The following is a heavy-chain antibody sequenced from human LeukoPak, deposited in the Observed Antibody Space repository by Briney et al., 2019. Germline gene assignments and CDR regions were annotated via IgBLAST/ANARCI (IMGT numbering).Heavy chain of an antibody. CDR3: AKEMGNLFGY. CDR1: GFTFSSYG. D-gene: IGHD1-14*01. V-gene: IGHV3-30*18. J-gene: IGHJ4*02. CDR2: ISYDGSNK. Sequence: GGSLRLSCAASGFTFSSYGMHWVRQAPGKGLEWVAVISYDGSNKYYADSVKGRFTISRDNSKNTLYLQMNSLRAEDTAVYYCAKEMGNLFGYWGQGTLLTVSS.